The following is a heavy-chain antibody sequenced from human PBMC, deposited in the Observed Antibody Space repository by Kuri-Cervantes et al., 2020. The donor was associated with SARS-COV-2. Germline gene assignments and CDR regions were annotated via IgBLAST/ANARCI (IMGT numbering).Heavy chain of an antibody. V-gene: IGHV1-18*01. CDR2: ISAYNGNT. Sequence: ASVKVSCKSSGYTFTSYGISWVRQAPGQGLEWMGWISAYNGNTNYAQKFQDRVTITRDTSASTAYMELSSLRSEDTAVYYCARGLYGTNFWIYYYMDVWGKGTTVTVSS. D-gene: IGHD2/OR15-2a*01. J-gene: IGHJ6*03. CDR3: ARGLYGTNFWIYYYMDV. CDR1: GYTFTSYG.